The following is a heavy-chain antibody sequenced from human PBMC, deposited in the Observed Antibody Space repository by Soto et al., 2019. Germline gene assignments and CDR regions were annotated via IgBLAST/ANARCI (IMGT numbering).Heavy chain of an antibody. Sequence: SQTLSLTCAISGDSVSSNSAASNWIRQSPSRGLEWLRRTSYRSKRYNDYAVSVKSRITINPDTSKNQFSLQLNSVTPEDTAVYYCGRERGIVGATPYYCMDVWGQGTTGNVSS. D-gene: IGHD1-26*01. CDR3: GRERGIVGATPYYCMDV. J-gene: IGHJ6*02. CDR1: GDSVSSNSAA. CDR2: TSYRSKRYN. V-gene: IGHV6-1*01.